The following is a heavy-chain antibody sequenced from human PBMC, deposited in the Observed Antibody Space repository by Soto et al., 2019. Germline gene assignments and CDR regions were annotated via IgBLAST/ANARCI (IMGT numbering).Heavy chain of an antibody. V-gene: IGHV3-23*01. CDR2: FSSGGGGT. Sequence: EVQLLESGGGLLQPGGSLRLSCTASGFTFSNYAMSWVRQATGKGLEWVSTFSSGGGGTYYADSVKGRFTISRDNSKNTRSLQMNSLRSEDTAVYYCTKANRYCSGANCFTFDYWGLGTLVTVSS. CDR1: GFTFSNYA. CDR3: TKANRYCSGANCFTFDY. D-gene: IGHD2-15*01. J-gene: IGHJ4*02.